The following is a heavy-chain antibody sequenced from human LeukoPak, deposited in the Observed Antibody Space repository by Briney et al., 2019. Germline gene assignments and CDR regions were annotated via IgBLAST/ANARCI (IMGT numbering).Heavy chain of an antibody. CDR3: ARDFVEWLSPIPDYFDY. J-gene: IGHJ4*02. CDR1: GFTFSDYY. V-gene: IGHV3-11*04. Sequence: PGGSLRLSCAASGFTFSDYYMSWIRQAPGKGLEWVSYISSSGSTIYYADSVKGRFTISRDNAKSSLYLQMNSLRAEDTAVYYCARDFVEWLSPIPDYFDYWGQGTLVTVSS. D-gene: IGHD3-3*01. CDR2: ISSSGSTI.